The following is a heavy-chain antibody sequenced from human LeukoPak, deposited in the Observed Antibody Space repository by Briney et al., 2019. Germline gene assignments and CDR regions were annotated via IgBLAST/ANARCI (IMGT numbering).Heavy chain of an antibody. CDR3: AKDRFGCSSTSCYSLDY. D-gene: IGHD2-2*01. Sequence: GGSLRLSCAASGFTLSDYYMSWIRQAPGKGLEWDSAISGSGGFAYYADSVKGRFTISRDNSKNTLYLQMNSLRAEDTAVYYCAKDRFGCSSTSCYSLDYWGQGTLVTVSS. CDR1: GFTLSDYY. J-gene: IGHJ4*02. V-gene: IGHV3-23*01. CDR2: ISGSGGFA.